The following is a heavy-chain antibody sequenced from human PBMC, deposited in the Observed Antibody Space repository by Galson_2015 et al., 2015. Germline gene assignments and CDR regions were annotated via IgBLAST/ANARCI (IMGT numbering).Heavy chain of an antibody. J-gene: IGHJ4*02. D-gene: IGHD5-24*01. CDR2: IYYSGST. V-gene: IGHV4-59*01. CDR3: ARVREMATGGRFNVLFDY. Sequence: ETLSLTCTVSGGSISSYYWSWIRQPPGKGLEWIGYIYYSGSTNYNPSLKSRVTISVDTSKNQFSLKLSSVTAADTAVYYCARVREMATGGRFNVLFDYWGQGTLVTVSS. CDR1: GGSISSYY.